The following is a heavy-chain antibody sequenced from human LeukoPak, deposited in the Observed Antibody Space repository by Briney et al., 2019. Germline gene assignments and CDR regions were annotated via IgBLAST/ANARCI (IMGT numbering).Heavy chain of an antibody. Sequence: GGSLRLSCAASGFTFSDYYMSWIRQAPGKGPEWVSYISNSGNTIYYGDSVKGRFTISRDNAKNSLYLQMNSLRAEDTAIYYCARGAGSYPFFDYWGQGTLVTVSS. CDR2: ISNSGNTI. D-gene: IGHD1-26*01. J-gene: IGHJ4*02. CDR3: ARGAGSYPFFDY. V-gene: IGHV3-11*04. CDR1: GFTFSDYY.